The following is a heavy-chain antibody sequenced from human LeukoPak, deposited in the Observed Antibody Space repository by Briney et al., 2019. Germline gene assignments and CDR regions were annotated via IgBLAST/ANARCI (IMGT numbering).Heavy chain of an antibody. V-gene: IGHV3-48*04. D-gene: IGHD5-18*01. Sequence: GGSLGLSCGASGFALSSYSMNWVRQAPGKGLEGVSYIRIIRLTISYADSVTARFTISKNSANTSLYLQMTTLRVEDTAMYYCASLDTAKQPLANPWGQGTLVTVSS. J-gene: IGHJ5*02. CDR3: ASLDTAKQPLANP. CDR1: GFALSSYS. CDR2: IRIIRLTI.